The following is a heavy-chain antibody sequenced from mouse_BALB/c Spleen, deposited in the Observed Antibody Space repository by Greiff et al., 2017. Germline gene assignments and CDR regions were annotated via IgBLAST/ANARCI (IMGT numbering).Heavy chain of an antibody. CDR2: IWAGGST. V-gene: IGHV2-9*02. D-gene: IGHD2-3*01. CDR1: GFSLTSYG. CDR3: ARQIYDGYYYFDY. Sequence: VQLKESGPGLVAPSQSLSITCTVSGFSLTSYGVHWVRQPPGKGLEWLGVIWAGGSTNYNSALMSRLSISKDNSKSQVFLKMNSLQTDDTAMYYCARQIYDGYYYFDYWGQGTTLTVSS. J-gene: IGHJ2*01.